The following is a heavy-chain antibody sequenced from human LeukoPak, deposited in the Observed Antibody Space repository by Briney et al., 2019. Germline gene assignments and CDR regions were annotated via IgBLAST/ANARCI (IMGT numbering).Heavy chain of an antibody. CDR2: INPNSGRT. CDR1: GYTFTSFA. D-gene: IGHD5-18*01. J-gene: IGHJ3*02. Sequence: GASVNVSCKASGYTFTSFAINWGRQAAGQGLGWMGWINPNSGRTNYAQKFQGRVTMTRDTSISTAYMELSRLTPDDTAVYYCAQNVRGYSYGYLGDAFDIWGQGTMVTVSS. CDR3: AQNVRGYSYGYLGDAFDI. V-gene: IGHV1-2*02.